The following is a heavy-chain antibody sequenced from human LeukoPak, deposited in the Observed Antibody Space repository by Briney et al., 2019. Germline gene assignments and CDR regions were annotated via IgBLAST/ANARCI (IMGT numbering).Heavy chain of an antibody. CDR2: INPSRGIT. Sequence: ASVKVSCKASGYTFTSYYIHWVRQAPGQGLEWMGMINPSRGITSYAQKFQGGLTMTRDTSTSTVYMELSSLRSEDTAVYYCTRGVQLERRYYNWFDPWGQGTLVTVSS. CDR1: GYTFTSYY. V-gene: IGHV1-46*01. CDR3: TRGVQLERRYYNWFDP. J-gene: IGHJ5*02. D-gene: IGHD1-1*01.